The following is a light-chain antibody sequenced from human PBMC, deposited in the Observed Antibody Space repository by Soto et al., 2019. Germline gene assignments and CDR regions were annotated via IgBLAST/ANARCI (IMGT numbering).Light chain of an antibody. CDR2: NIE. J-gene: IGLJ3*02. CDR3: MLSVGTGVWV. CDR1: SGSVSTSHY. V-gene: IGLV8-61*01. Sequence: QTVVTQEASLSVSPGGTVTLTCGLNSGSVSTSHYPSWYQQTPGQPPRTLILNIEGRPSGVPEMFSGTIIGRRAALTITGAQSEDESDYYCMLSVGTGVWVFGGGTKLTVL.